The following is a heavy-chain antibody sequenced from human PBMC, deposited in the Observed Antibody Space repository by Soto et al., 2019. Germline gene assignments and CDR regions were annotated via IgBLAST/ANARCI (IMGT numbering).Heavy chain of an antibody. CDR3: AKDQNYDFWSGYQPSFDY. D-gene: IGHD3-3*01. CDR2: ISGSGGST. Sequence: GGSLRLSCAASGFTFSNYAMSRVRQAQGKGLEWVSAISGSGGSTYYADSVKGRFTISRDNSKNTLYLQMNSLRAEDTAVYYCAKDQNYDFWSGYQPSFDYWGQGTLVTVSS. J-gene: IGHJ4*02. CDR1: GFTFSNYA. V-gene: IGHV3-23*01.